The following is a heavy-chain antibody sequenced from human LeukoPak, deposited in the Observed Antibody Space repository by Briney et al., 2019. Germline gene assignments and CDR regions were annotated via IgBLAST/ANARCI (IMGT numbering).Heavy chain of an antibody. D-gene: IGHD3-10*01. Sequence: SETLSLTCTVSGGSISSYYWSWIRQPPGKGLEWIGYIYYSGSTNYNPALKSRVTISVDTSKNQFSLKLSSVTAADTAVYYCARGVRGARNWFDPWGQGTLATVSS. J-gene: IGHJ5*02. CDR2: IYYSGST. CDR3: ARGVRGARNWFDP. CDR1: GGSISSYY. V-gene: IGHV4-59*01.